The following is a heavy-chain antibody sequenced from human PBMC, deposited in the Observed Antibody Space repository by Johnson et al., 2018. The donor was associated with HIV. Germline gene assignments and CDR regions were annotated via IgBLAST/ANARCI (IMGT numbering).Heavy chain of an antibody. Sequence: VQLVESGGGLVQPGGSLRLSCAASGFTFSSYAMSWVRQAPGRGLEWVSSISGTGGSTYYADSVKGRFTISRDNSKNTLFLQMNSLRADDTAVYYCAKSQDRSAYDYDFDLWGQGTMVTVSS. CDR1: GFTFSSYA. V-gene: IGHV3-23*04. J-gene: IGHJ3*01. CDR2: ISGTGGST. CDR3: AKSQDRSAYDYDFDL. D-gene: IGHD5-12*01.